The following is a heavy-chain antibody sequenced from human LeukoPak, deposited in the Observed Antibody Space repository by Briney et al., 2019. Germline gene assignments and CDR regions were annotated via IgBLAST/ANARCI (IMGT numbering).Heavy chain of an antibody. Sequence: SETLSLTCAVYGGSLSGYYWSWIRQPPGKGLEWIGEINHSGSTNYNPSLKSRVTISVDTSKNQFSLKLSSVTAADTAVYYCARVPYCSGGSCNYYYYYGMDVWGQGTTVTVPS. D-gene: IGHD2-15*01. CDR3: ARVPYCSGGSCNYYYYYGMDV. V-gene: IGHV4-34*01. CDR2: INHSGST. CDR1: GGSLSGYY. J-gene: IGHJ6*02.